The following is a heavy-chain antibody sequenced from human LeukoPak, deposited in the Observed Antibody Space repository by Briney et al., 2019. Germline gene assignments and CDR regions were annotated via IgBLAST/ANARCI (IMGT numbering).Heavy chain of an antibody. Sequence: GSSMKVSCKASGYTFTGYYIHWVRQAPGQGLERMGWINPNNGDTNFDPKFQGRLTLSRDTSISTAYMELGRLRSDDTAVYYCARIKWSAANDWGQGTLVTASS. CDR2: INPNNGDT. V-gene: IGHV1-2*02. D-gene: IGHD5-12*01. J-gene: IGHJ4*02. CDR1: GYTFTGYY. CDR3: ARIKWSAAND.